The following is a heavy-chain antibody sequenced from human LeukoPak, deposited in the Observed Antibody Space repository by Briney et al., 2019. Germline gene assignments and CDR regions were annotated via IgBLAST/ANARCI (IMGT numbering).Heavy chain of an antibody. Sequence: PGESLRLSCAVSGFTFSSYAMSWVRHAPGKGLEWDSSISGSGGRTHYADSVKGRSTTSRDNAKSSLYLQMNSLRAEDTAVYYCARKRSPGAFDIWGQGTMVTVSS. CDR2: ISGSGGRT. J-gene: IGHJ3*02. CDR1: GFTFSSYA. CDR3: ARKRSPGAFDI. V-gene: IGHV3-23*01.